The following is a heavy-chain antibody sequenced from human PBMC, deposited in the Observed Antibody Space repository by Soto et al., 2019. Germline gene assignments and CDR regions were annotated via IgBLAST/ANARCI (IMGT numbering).Heavy chain of an antibody. J-gene: IGHJ6*02. CDR3: ARDRWRSSWGGMDV. V-gene: IGHV1-3*01. CDR2: INVGNPNT. CDR1: GYTFTNYA. D-gene: IGHD6-13*01. Sequence: ASVKVSCKASGYTFTNYAMHWVRQAPGQRLEWMGWINVGNPNTKYSQKFQGRVTIIRDTSASTVYMELSSLTSEDTAVYYCARDRWRSSWGGMDVWGQGTTVTVSS.